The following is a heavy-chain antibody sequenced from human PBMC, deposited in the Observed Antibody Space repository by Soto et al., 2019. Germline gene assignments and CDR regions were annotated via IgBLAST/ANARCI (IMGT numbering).Heavy chain of an antibody. CDR3: ARARWGMDV. J-gene: IGHJ6*02. Sequence: PSETLSLTCAVYGGSFSGYYWSWIRQPPGKGLEWIGEINHSGSTNYNPSLKSRVTISVDTSKNQFSLKLSSVTAADTAVYYCARARWGMDVWGQGNKVTVPS. V-gene: IGHV4-34*01. D-gene: IGHD2-15*01. CDR1: GGSFSGYY. CDR2: INHSGST.